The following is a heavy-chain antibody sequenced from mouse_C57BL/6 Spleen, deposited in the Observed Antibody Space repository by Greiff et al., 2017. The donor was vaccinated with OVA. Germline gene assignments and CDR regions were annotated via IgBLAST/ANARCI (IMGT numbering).Heavy chain of an antibody. D-gene: IGHD2-1*01. V-gene: IGHV14-4*01. CDR2: IDPENGDT. CDR3: TTIGGGYYGNFWYFDV. Sequence: SGAELVRPGASVKLSCTASGFNIKDDYMHWVKQRPEQGLEWIGWIDPENGDTEYASKFQGKATITADTSSNTAYLQLSSLTSEDTAVYYCTTIGGGYYGNFWYFDVWGTGTTVTVSS. CDR1: GFNIKDDY. J-gene: IGHJ1*03.